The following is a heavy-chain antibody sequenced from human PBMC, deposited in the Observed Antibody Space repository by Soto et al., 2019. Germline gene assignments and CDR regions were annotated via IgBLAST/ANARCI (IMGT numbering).Heavy chain of an antibody. CDR2: ISYDGSNK. Sequence: QVQLVESGGGVVQPGRSLRLSCAASGFTFSSYAMHWVRQAPGKGLEWVAVISYDGSNKYYAASVKGRFTISRDNSKNTLYLQMNSLRAEDTAVYYCARGGMITFGGVIVMWGQGTLVTVSS. V-gene: IGHV3-30-3*01. J-gene: IGHJ4*02. D-gene: IGHD3-16*02. CDR3: ARGGMITFGGVIVM. CDR1: GFTFSSYA.